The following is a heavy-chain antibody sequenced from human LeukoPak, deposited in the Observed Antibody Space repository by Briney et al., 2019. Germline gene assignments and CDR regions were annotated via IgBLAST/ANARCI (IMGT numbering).Heavy chain of an antibody. CDR3: ARGFTP. V-gene: IGHV4-34*01. CDR2: IKHSGST. Sequence: PSETLSLTCAVYGGSFSGYFWSWIRQPPGKGLEWIGEIKHSGSTNYNPSLKGRVTISVDTSKNQFSLKLSSVTAADTAVYYCARGFTPWGQGTLVTVSS. CDR1: GGSFSGYF. J-gene: IGHJ5*02.